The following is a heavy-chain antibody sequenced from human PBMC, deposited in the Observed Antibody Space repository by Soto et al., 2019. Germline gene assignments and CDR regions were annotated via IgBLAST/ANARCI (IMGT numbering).Heavy chain of an antibody. CDR3: AGQTFTIAAASYGRSNWFDP. J-gene: IGHJ5*02. CDR2: IYFTGNT. V-gene: IGHV4-39*01. CDR1: GGSITSSSHF. D-gene: IGHD6-25*01. Sequence: SETLSLTCTASGGSITSSSHFWGWVRQPPGKGLEWIGTIYFTGNTYYTPSLKSRLTMSIDTSKNEFSLRLDSVTAADTAVYYCAGQTFTIAAASYGRSNWFDPWGPGTLVTVSS.